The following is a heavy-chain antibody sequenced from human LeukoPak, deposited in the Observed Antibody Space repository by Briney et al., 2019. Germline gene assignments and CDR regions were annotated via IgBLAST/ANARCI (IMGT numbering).Heavy chain of an antibody. V-gene: IGHV3-53*01. CDR3: ARFIPGYSGYDFDYGMDA. J-gene: IGHJ6*02. Sequence: GGSLRLSCAASGFTVSSNYMSWVRQAPGKGLEWVSVIYSGGSTYYADSVKGRFTISRDNSKNTLYLQMNSLRAEDTAVYYCARFIPGYSGYDFDYGMDAWGQGTTVTVSS. D-gene: IGHD5-12*01. CDR1: GFTVSSNY. CDR2: IYSGGST.